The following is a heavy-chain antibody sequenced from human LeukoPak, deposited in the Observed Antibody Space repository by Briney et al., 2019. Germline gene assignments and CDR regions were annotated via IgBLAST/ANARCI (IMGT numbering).Heavy chain of an antibody. Sequence: ASVKVSCKASGYTFTSYGISWVRQAPGQGLEWMGWISAYNGNTNYAQKLQGRVTMTTDTSTSTAYMELRSLGSDDTAVYYCARVRAARRERNWFDPWGQGTLVTVSS. CDR1: GYTFTSYG. V-gene: IGHV1-18*01. CDR2: ISAYNGNT. CDR3: ARVRAARRERNWFDP. D-gene: IGHD6-6*01. J-gene: IGHJ5*02.